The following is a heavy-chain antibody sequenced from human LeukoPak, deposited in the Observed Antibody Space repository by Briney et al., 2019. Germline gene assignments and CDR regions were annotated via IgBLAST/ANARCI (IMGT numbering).Heavy chain of an antibody. CDR2: FDPEDGET. CDR1: GYTLTELS. V-gene: IGHV1-24*01. Sequence: ASVKVSCKVSGYTLTELSMHWVRQAPGKGLEWMGGFDPEDGETIYAQKFQGRVTMTEDTSTDTAYMELSSLRSEDTAVYYCATPSVSQGSGSYYNPYDYWGQGTLVTVSS. D-gene: IGHD3-10*01. CDR3: ATPSVSQGSGSYYNPYDY. J-gene: IGHJ4*02.